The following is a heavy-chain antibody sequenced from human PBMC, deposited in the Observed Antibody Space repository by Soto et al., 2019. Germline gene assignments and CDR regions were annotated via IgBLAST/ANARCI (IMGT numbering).Heavy chain of an antibody. V-gene: IGHV4-30-2*05. CDR3: GIGPTREIVDS. Sequence: SETLSLTSSVSGSSPDNGGYFWGWLRQKPGKGLEWIGHIHNSESPYNNPSLKSRFTITPDTSLNQFSLALTSVTAADSAMFYCGIGPTREIVDSGGQGNLVPAPQ. CDR1: GSSPDNGGYF. J-gene: IGHJ4*02. CDR2: IHNSESP. D-gene: IGHD2-2*01.